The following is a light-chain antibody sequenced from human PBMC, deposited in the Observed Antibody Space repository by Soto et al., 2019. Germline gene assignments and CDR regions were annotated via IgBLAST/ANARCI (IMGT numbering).Light chain of an antibody. CDR1: SPNVGRNY. J-gene: IGLJ2*01. CDR2: RNN. Sequence: QFVLTQPPSASGTPGQRVTISCSGSSPNVGRNYVYWYQQVPGAAPKLLIYRNNQRPSGVADRFSGSKSDTSASLAISELRSEDEADYYCAAWDDSLSGHVLFGGGTKLTVL. CDR3: AAWDDSLSGHVL. V-gene: IGLV1-47*01.